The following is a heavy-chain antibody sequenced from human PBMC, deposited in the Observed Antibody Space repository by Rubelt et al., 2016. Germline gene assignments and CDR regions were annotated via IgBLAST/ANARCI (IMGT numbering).Heavy chain of an antibody. V-gene: IGHV6-1*01. D-gene: IGHD3-16*01. CDR1: GDSVSSKSAS. CDR2: TYYRSKWSS. Sequence: QVQLFQSGPGLVKPSQTLSLTCAISGDSVSSKSASWNWIRQPKSEGLEWLGRTYYRSKWSSYYALSVKSRITINAETTRNHFSLKLNAVSPEDTAVYYCARVGDYYFDYWGQGSLVTVSS. J-gene: IGHJ4*02. CDR3: ARVGDYYFDY.